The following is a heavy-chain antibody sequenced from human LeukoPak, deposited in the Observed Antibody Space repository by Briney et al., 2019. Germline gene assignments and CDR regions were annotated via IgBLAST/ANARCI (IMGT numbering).Heavy chain of an antibody. D-gene: IGHD3-22*01. CDR3: ARDNRPKPTHTRIVLSSGQDY. Sequence: AGGSLRLSCAASGFTFSSYGMHWVRQAPGKGLEWVAVIWYDGSNKHYADSVKGRFTISRDNSKNTLYLQMNSLRAEDTAVYYCARDNRPKPTHTRIVLSSGQDYWGQGTLVTVSS. J-gene: IGHJ4*02. V-gene: IGHV3-33*01. CDR2: IWYDGSNK. CDR1: GFTFSSYG.